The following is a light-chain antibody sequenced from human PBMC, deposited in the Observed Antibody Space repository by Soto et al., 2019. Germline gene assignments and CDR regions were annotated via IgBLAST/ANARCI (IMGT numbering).Light chain of an antibody. J-gene: IGKJ1*01. CDR1: QSVSSSY. CDR3: QQYGSSPWT. CDR2: GAS. V-gene: IGKV3-20*01. Sequence: EIVLTQSPGTLSLSPGERATLSCRASQSVSSSYLAWYQQKPGQAPRPLIYGASSRAIGIPDRFSGSGSGTDFTLTISRLEPEVFAVYYCQQYGSSPWTFGPGTK.